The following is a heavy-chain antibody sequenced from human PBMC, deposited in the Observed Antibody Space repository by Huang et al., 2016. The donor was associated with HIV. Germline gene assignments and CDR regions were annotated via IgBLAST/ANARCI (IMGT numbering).Heavy chain of an antibody. CDR1: GFSFSTYG. D-gene: IGHD1-26*01. CDR2: ISYDGSNK. Sequence: QLVESWGGVVQPGRSLRLACAASGFSFSTYGLHWVRQAPGKGVEWVSVISYDGSNKYYAHSVKGRFTISRDTSENKVYLQMNSLRHEDTAVYYCAKDGADEEWDIDYWGQGTLVTVSS. CDR3: AKDGADEEWDIDY. V-gene: IGHV3-30*18. J-gene: IGHJ4*02.